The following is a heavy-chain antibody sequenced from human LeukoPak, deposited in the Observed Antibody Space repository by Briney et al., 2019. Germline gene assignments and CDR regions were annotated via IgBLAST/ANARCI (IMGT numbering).Heavy chain of an antibody. J-gene: IGHJ4*02. D-gene: IGHD2-15*01. Sequence: AXSGFTFSSYWMHWVRQAPGKGLVWVSRINSDGSSTTYADSVKGRFTISRDNAKNTLYLQMNSLRAEDTAVYYCATSTYCSGGGCYSRTFQYWGQGTLVTVSS. CDR3: ATSTYCSGGGCYSRTFQY. CDR1: GFTFSSYW. CDR2: INSDGSST. V-gene: IGHV3-74*01.